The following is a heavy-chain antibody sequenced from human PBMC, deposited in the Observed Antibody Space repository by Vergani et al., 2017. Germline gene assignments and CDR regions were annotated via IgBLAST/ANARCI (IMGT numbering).Heavy chain of an antibody. CDR3: ATPQTVTTGGMEV. V-gene: IGHV1-69-2*01. Sequence: EVQLVQSGAEVKKPGATMKISCKVSGYTFTDHYMHWVKQAPGKGLEWMGLVDPEDGETIYAEKFKGRVTIAADRSTDTAHLELSSLSSVDTAGYYCATPQTVTTGGMEVWGQGTTVIVSS. CDR2: VDPEDGET. D-gene: IGHD4-17*01. J-gene: IGHJ6*02. CDR1: GYTFTDHY.